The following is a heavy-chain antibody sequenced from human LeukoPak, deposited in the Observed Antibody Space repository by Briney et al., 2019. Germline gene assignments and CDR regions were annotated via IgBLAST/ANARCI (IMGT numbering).Heavy chain of an antibody. CDR3: ARDEAKLVRSFDY. J-gene: IGHJ4*02. Sequence: ASIKVNWKASGYTFTSYYMHWVRQGPVQGLEWIGIINPSGGSTSYAQKFQGRVTMTRDTSTSTVYMELSSLGSEDTAVYYCARDEAKLVRSFDYWGQGTLVTVSS. D-gene: IGHD6-13*01. CDR2: INPSGGST. V-gene: IGHV1-46*01. CDR1: GYTFTSYY.